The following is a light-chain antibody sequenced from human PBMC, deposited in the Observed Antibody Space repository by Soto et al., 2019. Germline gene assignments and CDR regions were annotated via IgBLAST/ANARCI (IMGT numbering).Light chain of an antibody. CDR3: QQYNSDSWA. CDR2: DAS. CDR1: QNINNW. J-gene: IGKJ1*01. Sequence: DIQMTQSPSTLSASVGDRVTITCRASQNINNWLAWYQQKPGMAPKLLIYDASSLGSGVPSRFSGSGSGTEFSLTITSLQPDDFANYYCQQYNSDSWAFGQGTKVEI. V-gene: IGKV1-5*01.